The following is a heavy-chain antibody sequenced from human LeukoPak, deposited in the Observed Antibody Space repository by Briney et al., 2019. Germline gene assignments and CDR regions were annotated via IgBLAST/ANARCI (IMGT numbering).Heavy chain of an antibody. CDR2: IYYSGST. CDR1: GGSISSSSYY. Sequence: PSETLSLTCTVSGGSISSSSYYWGWIRQPPGKGLEWIGSIYYSGSTYYNPSLKSRVTISVDTSKNQFSLKLSSVTAADTAVYYCASAYSKYVLLIRFDYWGPGTLVTVSS. CDR3: ASAYSKYVLLIRFDY. J-gene: IGHJ4*02. D-gene: IGHD3-16*01. V-gene: IGHV4-39*01.